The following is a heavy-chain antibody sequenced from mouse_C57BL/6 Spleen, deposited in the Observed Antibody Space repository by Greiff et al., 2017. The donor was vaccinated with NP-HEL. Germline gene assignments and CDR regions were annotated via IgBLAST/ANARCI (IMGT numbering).Heavy chain of an antibody. CDR2: ISDGGCYT. J-gene: IGHJ1*03. V-gene: IGHV5-4*01. D-gene: IGHD1-1*01. Sequence: EVQRVESGGGLVKPGGSLKLSCAASGFTFSSYAMSWVRQTPEKRLEWVATISDGGCYTYYPDNVKGRFTISRDNAKNNLYLQMSHLKSEDSAMYYCARAIPYYYGSSSWYFDVWGTGTTVTVSS. CDR3: ARAIPYYYGSSSWYFDV. CDR1: GFTFSSYA.